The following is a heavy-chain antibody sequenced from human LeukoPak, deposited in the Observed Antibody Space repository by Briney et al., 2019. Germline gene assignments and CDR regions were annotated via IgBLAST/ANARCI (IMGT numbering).Heavy chain of an antibody. CDR3: ARGVFRGYSGSYSAYYYYGMDA. CDR2: INSDGSST. Sequence: PGGSLRLSCAASGFTFSSYWMHWVRQAPGKGLVWVSRINSDGSSTSYADSVKGRFTISRDNAKNTLYLQMNSLRAEDTAVYYCARGVFRGYSGSYSAYYYYGMDAWGQGTTVTVSS. CDR1: GFTFSSYW. J-gene: IGHJ6*02. D-gene: IGHD1-26*01. V-gene: IGHV3-74*01.